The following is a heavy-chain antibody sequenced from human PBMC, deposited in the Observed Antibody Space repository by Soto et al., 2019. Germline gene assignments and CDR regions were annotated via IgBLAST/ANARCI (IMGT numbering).Heavy chain of an antibody. J-gene: IGHJ6*02. CDR2: IYYSGST. CDR1: GGSISSSSYY. D-gene: IGHD6-19*01. CDR3: ARHIGSGWNSYYYGMDV. V-gene: IGHV4-39*01. Sequence: ETLSRTCAVSGGSISSSSYYWGWIRQPPGKGLEWIGSIYYSGSTYYNPSLKSRVTISVDTSKNQFSLKLTSVTAADTAKYYCARHIGSGWNSYYYGMDVWGQGTTVTVSS.